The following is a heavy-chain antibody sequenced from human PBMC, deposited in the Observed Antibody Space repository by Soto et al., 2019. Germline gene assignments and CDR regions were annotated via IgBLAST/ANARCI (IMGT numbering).Heavy chain of an antibody. CDR3: ARDSPSITVIRRALNWFDP. D-gene: IGHD3-10*01. V-gene: IGHV1-69*06. CDR1: GGTFSSYG. Sequence: VASVKVSCKASGGTFSSYGITWVRQAPGQGLEWMGGIIPIFGTANYAQKFQGRVTITADKSTSTAYMELSRLRYEDTAVYYCARDSPSITVIRRALNWFDPWGQGTLVTVSS. J-gene: IGHJ5*02. CDR2: IIPIFGTA.